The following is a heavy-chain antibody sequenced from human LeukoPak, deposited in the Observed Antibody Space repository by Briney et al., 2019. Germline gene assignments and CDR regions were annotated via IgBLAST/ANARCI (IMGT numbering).Heavy chain of an antibody. CDR3: ARRDHYYHASGYYVD. V-gene: IGHV4-4*02. Sequence: SETLSLTCAVSGDSISSDNWWSWVRQPPGKGLEWIGEIYHSGNTNYNPSLKSRVTISVDKSKSQFSLTLSSVTVADTAVYYCARRDHYYHASGYYVDWGQGTLVTVAS. J-gene: IGHJ4*02. CDR1: GDSISSDNW. D-gene: IGHD3-22*01. CDR2: IYHSGNT.